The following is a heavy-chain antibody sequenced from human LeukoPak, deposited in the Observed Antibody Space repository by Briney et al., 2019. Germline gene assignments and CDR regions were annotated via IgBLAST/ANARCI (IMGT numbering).Heavy chain of an antibody. V-gene: IGHV3-23*01. CDR3: AKRALGSSSPFTFDY. D-gene: IGHD6-6*01. Sequence: GGSLRLSCAASGFTFSSYAMNWVRQGPGKGLEWVSAISGSGGTTYYADSVKGRFTISRDNSKSPLYLQMNSLRAEDTAVYYCAKRALGSSSPFTFDYWGQGTLVTVSS. J-gene: IGHJ4*02. CDR2: ISGSGGTT. CDR1: GFTFSSYA.